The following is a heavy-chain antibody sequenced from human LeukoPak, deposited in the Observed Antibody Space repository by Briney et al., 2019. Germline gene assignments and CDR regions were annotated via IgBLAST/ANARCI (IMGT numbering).Heavy chain of an antibody. CDR2: IDHRGDT. D-gene: IGHD5-24*01. CDR3: ARGATISETGYFDF. V-gene: IGHV4-34*01. CDR1: GGSFSRYY. Sequence: PSETLSLTCAVYGGSFSRYYWSWIRESPGKGLEWIAEIDHRGDTNYNPSVKSRVTISVDTSKNQFSLKVRSLSAADTAVYYCARGATISETGYFDFWGQGTLVTVSS. J-gene: IGHJ4*03.